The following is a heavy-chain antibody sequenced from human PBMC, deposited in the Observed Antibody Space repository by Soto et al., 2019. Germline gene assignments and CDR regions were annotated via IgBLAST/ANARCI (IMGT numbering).Heavy chain of an antibody. J-gene: IGHJ4*02. CDR1: GFTFSTYA. CDR2: ISYDGSNK. CDR3: ASPPVIDIVVPPDD. D-gene: IGHD2-15*01. Sequence: QVQLVESGGGVVQPGRSLRLSCAASGFTFSTYAMHWVRQAPGKGLEWVAVISYDGSNKHYADSVKGRFTISRDNSKNTLYLQMNSMRAEDTAVYYCASPPVIDIVVPPDDWGQGTLVTVSS. V-gene: IGHV3-30*04.